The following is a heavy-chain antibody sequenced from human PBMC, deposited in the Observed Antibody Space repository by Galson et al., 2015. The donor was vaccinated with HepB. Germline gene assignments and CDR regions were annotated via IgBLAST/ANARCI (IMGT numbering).Heavy chain of an antibody. D-gene: IGHD4-17*01. CDR3: TSVDNYGDSNFDY. V-gene: IGHV3-15*07. J-gene: IGHJ4*02. CDR1: GFTFSNAW. Sequence: SLRLSCAASGFTFSNAWMNWVRQAPGKGLEWVGRIKSKTDGGTTDYAAPVKGRFTISRDDSKNTLYLQMNSLKTEDTAVYYCTSVDNYGDSNFDYWGQGTLVTVSS. CDR2: IKSKTDGGTT.